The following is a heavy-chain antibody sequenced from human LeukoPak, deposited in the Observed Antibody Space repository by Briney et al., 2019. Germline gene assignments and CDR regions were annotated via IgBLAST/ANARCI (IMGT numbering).Heavy chain of an antibody. CDR1: GFTFSGSA. J-gene: IGHJ4*02. CDR3: TRGTGIVGSTVEY. D-gene: IGHD1-26*01. CDR2: IRSKANSYAT. Sequence: GGSLRLSCAASGFTFSGSAMHWVRQASGKGLEWVGRIRSKANSYATAYAASVKGRFTISRDDSKNTAYLQMNSLKTEDTAVYYCTRGTGIVGSTVEYWGLGTLVTVSS. V-gene: IGHV3-73*01.